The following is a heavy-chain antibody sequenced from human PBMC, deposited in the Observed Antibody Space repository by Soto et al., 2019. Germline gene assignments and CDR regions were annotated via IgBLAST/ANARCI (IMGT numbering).Heavy chain of an antibody. Sequence: PSETLSLTCTVSGGSISSYYWSWIRQPPGKGLEWIGYIYYSGSTNYNPSLKSRVTISVDTSKNQFSLKLSSVTAADTAVYYCGSVSLLGFGEPMIDPWGQGTLVTVSS. CDR2: IYYSGST. CDR1: GGSISSYY. D-gene: IGHD3-10*01. CDR3: GSVSLLGFGEPMIDP. V-gene: IGHV4-59*08. J-gene: IGHJ5*02.